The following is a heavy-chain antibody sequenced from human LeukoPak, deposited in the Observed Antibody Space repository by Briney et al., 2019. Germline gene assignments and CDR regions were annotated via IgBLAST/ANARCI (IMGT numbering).Heavy chain of an antibody. J-gene: IGHJ4*02. CDR3: ASFSGYDKDY. Sequence: SETLSLTCTVSGGSISSSSYYWGWIRQPPGKGLGWIGSIYYSGSTYYNPSLKSRVTISVDTSKNQFSLKLSSVTAADTAVYYCASFSGYDKDYWGQGTLVTVSS. D-gene: IGHD5-12*01. CDR2: IYYSGST. CDR1: GGSISSSSYY. V-gene: IGHV4-39*01.